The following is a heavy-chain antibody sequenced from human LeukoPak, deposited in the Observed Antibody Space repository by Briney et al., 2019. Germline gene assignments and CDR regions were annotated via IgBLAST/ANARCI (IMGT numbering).Heavy chain of an antibody. CDR1: GGSISSYY. CDR3: ARYSAIAARYFDY. CDR2: IYYSGAT. D-gene: IGHD6-6*01. J-gene: IGHJ4*02. V-gene: IGHV4-59*08. Sequence: SETLSLTCTVSGGSISSYYWSWIRQPPGKGLEWIGWIYYSGATTYNPSLKSRLTISVDTSKNQFSLRLSSVTAADTAVYYCARYSAIAARYFDYWGQGTLVTVSS.